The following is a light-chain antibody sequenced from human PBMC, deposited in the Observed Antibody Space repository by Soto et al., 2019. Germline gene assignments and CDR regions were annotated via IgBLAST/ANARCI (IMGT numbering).Light chain of an antibody. V-gene: IGKV3-15*01. J-gene: IGKJ1*01. Sequence: IVMTQSPATLSVSPGERATLSCRASQSVSSNLAWYQQKPGQAPRLLIYGASTRATGIPARFSGSGSGTEFTLTISSLQSEDFAMSYCQHYNNWPPWTFGQGTKVEIK. CDR1: QSVSSN. CDR2: GAS. CDR3: QHYNNWPPWT.